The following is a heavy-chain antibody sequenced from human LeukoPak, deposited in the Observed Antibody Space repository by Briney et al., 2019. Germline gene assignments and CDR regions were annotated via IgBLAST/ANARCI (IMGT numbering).Heavy chain of an antibody. Sequence: PGGSLRLSCAASGFTFSSYAMSWVRQAPGKGLEWVSAITGSGGSTYYADSVKGRFTISRDNAKNLMFLQMNSLRVEDTAVYYCARGGARYCTSSSCYEDWFDPWGQGILVTVSS. V-gene: IGHV3-23*01. D-gene: IGHD2-2*01. CDR3: ARGGARYCTSSSCYEDWFDP. J-gene: IGHJ5*02. CDR2: ITGSGGST. CDR1: GFTFSSYA.